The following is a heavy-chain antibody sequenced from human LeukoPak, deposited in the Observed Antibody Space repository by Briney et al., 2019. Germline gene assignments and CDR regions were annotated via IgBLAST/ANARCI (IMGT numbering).Heavy chain of an antibody. J-gene: IGHJ4*02. CDR3: ARRRSGSSPFDY. CDR1: EYSFTSYW. CDR2: IYPGDSDS. D-gene: IGHD6-6*01. V-gene: IGHV5-51*01. Sequence: GESLQISCKGSEYSFTSYWIGWVRQMPGKGLEWMGIIYPGDSDSRYSPSFQGQVTISVDKSISTTYLQWSSLKASDTAMYYCARRRSGSSPFDYWGQGTMVTASS.